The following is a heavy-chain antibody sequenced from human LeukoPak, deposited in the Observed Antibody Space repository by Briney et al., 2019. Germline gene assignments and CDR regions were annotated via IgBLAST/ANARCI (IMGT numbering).Heavy chain of an antibody. CDR1: GYTFTSYY. CDR2: INPSGGST. D-gene: IGHD4-23*01. V-gene: IGHV1-46*01. Sequence: ASVKVSCKASGYTFTSYYMHWVRQAPGQGLEWMGIINPSGGSTSYAQKFQGRVTMTRDTSTSTVYMELSSLRSEDTAVYYCARVVPTVITLYKAFDIWGQGTMVTVSS. CDR3: ARVVPTVITLYKAFDI. J-gene: IGHJ3*02.